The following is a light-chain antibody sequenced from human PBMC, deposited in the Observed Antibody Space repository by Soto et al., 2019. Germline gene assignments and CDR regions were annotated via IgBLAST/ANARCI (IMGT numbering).Light chain of an antibody. CDR1: QSVSSY. CDR2: NAS. CDR3: QQRRNWLTWT. Sequence: EIVLTQSPATLSLSPGERATLSCRASQSVSSYLAWYQQKPGQAPRLLIYNASNRATGIPARLSGSGSGTDFTLTISSLEPEDFAVYYCQQRRNWLTWTFGQGTKVELK. V-gene: IGKV3-11*01. J-gene: IGKJ1*01.